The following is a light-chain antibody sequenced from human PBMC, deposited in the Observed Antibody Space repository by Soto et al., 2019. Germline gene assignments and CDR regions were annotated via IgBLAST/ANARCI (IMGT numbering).Light chain of an antibody. CDR1: QSVSNS. CDR3: HQRSNWPIT. J-gene: IGKJ5*01. V-gene: IGKV3-11*01. CDR2: DAS. Sequence: IVLRQAAATLSLCPGERATLPFRASQSVSNSLAWYQQKPGQAPRLLIHDASNRATGIPARFSGSGSGTDFTLTISSLEPEDFAVYYCHQRSNWPITFGQGTRLEIK.